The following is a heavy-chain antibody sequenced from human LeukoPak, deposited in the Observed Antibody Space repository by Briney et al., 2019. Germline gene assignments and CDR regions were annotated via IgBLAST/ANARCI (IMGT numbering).Heavy chain of an antibody. CDR3: EKDSHLDV. D-gene: IGHD2-15*01. CDR2: IHSSGNS. J-gene: IGHJ6*02. V-gene: IGHV4-39*01. Sequence: SETLSLTCTVSGGSLSGTDLYWGWLRQLPGTGLEWIGNIHSSGNSFCNPSLKSRVTISVDTSKNQFSLKLSSVTAADTAVYYCEKDSHLDVWGQGTTVTVSS. CDR1: GGSLSGTDLY.